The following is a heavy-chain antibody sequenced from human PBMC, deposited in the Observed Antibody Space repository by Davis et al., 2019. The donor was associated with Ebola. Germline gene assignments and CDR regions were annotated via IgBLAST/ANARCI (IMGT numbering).Heavy chain of an antibody. CDR3: AKVHPPTTVTTGWFDP. CDR2: ISVRSIT. CDR1: GFIFSSYA. V-gene: IGHV3-23*01. J-gene: IGHJ5*02. D-gene: IGHD4-17*01. Sequence: GESLKISCAASGFIFSSYAMSWVRQAPGKGLEWVSSISVRSITYHADSVKGRFTISRDNSKNTLYLQMNSLRAEDTAVYYCAKVHPPTTVTTGWFDPWGRGTLVTVSP.